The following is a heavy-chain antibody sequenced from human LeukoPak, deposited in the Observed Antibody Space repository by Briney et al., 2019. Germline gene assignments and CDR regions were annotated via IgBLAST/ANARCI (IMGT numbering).Heavy chain of an antibody. CDR2: ISAYNGNT. CDR1: GYTFTSYG. Sequence: GASVKVSCKASGYTFTSYGISWVRQAPGQGLELMGWISAYNGNTNYAQKLQGRVTMTTDTSTSTAYMELRSLRSDDTAVYYCARGYCSSTTCYYYYYMDVWGKGTTVTVSS. V-gene: IGHV1-18*01. CDR3: ARGYCSSTTCYYYYYMDV. J-gene: IGHJ6*03. D-gene: IGHD2-2*01.